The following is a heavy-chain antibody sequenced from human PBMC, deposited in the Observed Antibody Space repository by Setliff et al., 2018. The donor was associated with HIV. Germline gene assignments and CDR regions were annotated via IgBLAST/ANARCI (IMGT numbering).Heavy chain of an antibody. CDR3: VRDRTHQNWGSRGYYYMDV. CDR2: INPSSGDT. J-gene: IGHJ6*03. Sequence: ASVKVSCKASGYSFSDDYMHWVRQAPGQGLEWMGWINPSSGDTNYAQKFQGRVTMTRDTSISTVYMELSRLISDDTAVYYCVRDRTHQNWGSRGYYYMDVWGKGTTVTVSS. CDR1: GYSFSDDY. D-gene: IGHD7-27*01. V-gene: IGHV1-2*02.